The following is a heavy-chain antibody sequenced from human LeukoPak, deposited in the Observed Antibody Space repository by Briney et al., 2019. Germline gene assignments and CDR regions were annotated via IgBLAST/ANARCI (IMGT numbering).Heavy chain of an antibody. D-gene: IGHD1-26*01. CDR2: INHSGST. V-gene: IGHV4-34*01. CDR1: GGSFSGYY. CDR3: ARGRTSGATHGYY. Sequence: PSETLSLTRAVYGGSFSGYYWSWIRQPPGKRLEWIGEINHSGSTNYNPSLKSRVTISVDTSKNQFSLKLSSVTAADTAVYYCARGRTSGATHGYYWGQGTLVTVSS. J-gene: IGHJ4*02.